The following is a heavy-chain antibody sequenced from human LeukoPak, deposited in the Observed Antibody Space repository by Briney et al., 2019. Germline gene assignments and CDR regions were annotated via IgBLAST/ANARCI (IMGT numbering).Heavy chain of an antibody. CDR1: GDSFSSYY. D-gene: IGHD6-6*01. Sequence: PSETLSLTCTVSGDSFSSYYWSWLRQPPGKGLEWIGYILYSGGTNYSPSLKRRVTMSLDTSKNQFSLELSSVTAADTAVYYCAGPRSTILAARHAFDIWGQGTMVTVSS. V-gene: IGHV4-59*01. J-gene: IGHJ3*02. CDR3: AGPRSTILAARHAFDI. CDR2: ILYSGGT.